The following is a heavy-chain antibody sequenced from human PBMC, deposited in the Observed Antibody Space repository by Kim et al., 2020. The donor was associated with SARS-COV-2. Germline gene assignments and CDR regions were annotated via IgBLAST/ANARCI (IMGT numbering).Heavy chain of an antibody. Sequence: ASVKVSCKASGYTFTSYAMHWVRQAPGQRLEWMGWINAGNGNTKYSQKFHGRVTITRDTSASTAYMELSSLRSEDTAVYYCARGQYCSSTSCYGAFDIWGQGTMVTVSS. CDR1: GYTFTSYA. V-gene: IGHV1-3*01. CDR3: ARGQYCSSTSCYGAFDI. CDR2: INAGNGNT. D-gene: IGHD2-2*01. J-gene: IGHJ3*02.